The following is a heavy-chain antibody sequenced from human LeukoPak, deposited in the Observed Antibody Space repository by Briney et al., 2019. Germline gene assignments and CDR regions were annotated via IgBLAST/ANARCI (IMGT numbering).Heavy chain of an antibody. V-gene: IGHV1-18*01. Sequence: ASVKVSCKASGYTFTSYGICWVRQAPGQGLEWMGWISAYNGNTNYAQKLQGRVTMTTDTSTSTAYMELRSLRSDDTAVYYCARGGRICSSTSCSYYYYYYMDVWGKGTTVTVSS. J-gene: IGHJ6*03. CDR3: ARGGRICSSTSCSYYYYYYMDV. CDR1: GYTFTSYG. CDR2: ISAYNGNT. D-gene: IGHD2-2*01.